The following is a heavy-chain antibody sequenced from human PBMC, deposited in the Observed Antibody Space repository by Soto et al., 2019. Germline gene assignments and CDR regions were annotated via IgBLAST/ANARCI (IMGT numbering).Heavy chain of an antibody. D-gene: IGHD6-13*01. CDR2: IYPGDSDT. J-gene: IGHJ6*02. CDR3: ARTAAAGKYYYGMGV. CDR1: GYSFTSYW. V-gene: IGHV5-51*01. Sequence: PGESLKISCKGSGYSFTSYWIGWVRQMSGKGLEWMGIIYPGDSDTRYSPSFQGQVTISADKSISTAYLQWSSLKASDTAMYYCARTAAAGKYYYGMGVWGQGTTVTVSS.